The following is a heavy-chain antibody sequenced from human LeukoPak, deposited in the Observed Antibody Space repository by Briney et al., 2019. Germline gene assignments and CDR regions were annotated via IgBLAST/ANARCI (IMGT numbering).Heavy chain of an antibody. CDR1: GFTFSSYE. D-gene: IGHD3-22*01. V-gene: IGHV3-48*03. Sequence: GGSLRLSCAASGFTFSSYEMNWVRQAPGKGLEWVSYISSSGSTIYYADSVKGRFTISRDNAKNSLYLQMNSLRAEDTAVYYCARAGGLYYDSSGAFDYWGQGTLVSVSS. CDR2: ISSSGSTI. CDR3: ARAGGLYYDSSGAFDY. J-gene: IGHJ4*02.